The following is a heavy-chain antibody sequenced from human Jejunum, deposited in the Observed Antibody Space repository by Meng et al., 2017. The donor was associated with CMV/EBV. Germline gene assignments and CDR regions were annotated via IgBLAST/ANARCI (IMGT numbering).Heavy chain of an antibody. CDR2: VYIGSST. J-gene: IGHJ3*02. CDR1: GFSVSTDY. V-gene: IGHV3-53*01. D-gene: IGHD1-26*01. Sequence: SGFSVSTDYMSWVRQAPGKGLEWVSSVYIGSSTDYADSVKGRFTISRDNPKNTLILQMNNLKAEDTALYYCARFSIVGRTNAFDIWGHGTMVTVSS. CDR3: ARFSIVGRTNAFDI.